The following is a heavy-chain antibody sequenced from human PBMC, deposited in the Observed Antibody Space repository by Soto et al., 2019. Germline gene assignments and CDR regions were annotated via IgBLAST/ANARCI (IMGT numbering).Heavy chain of an antibody. V-gene: IGHV4-30-2*01. CDR3: ARVRHCSSTSCYPHNWFDP. D-gene: IGHD2-2*01. J-gene: IGHJ5*02. CDR2: IYHSGST. CDR1: GGSISSGGYS. Sequence: SETLSLTCAVSGGSISSGGYSWSWIRQPPGKCLEWIGYIYHSGSTYYNPSLKSRVTISVDRSKNQFSLKLSSVTAADTAVYYCARVRHCSSTSCYPHNWFDPWGQGTLGTVSS.